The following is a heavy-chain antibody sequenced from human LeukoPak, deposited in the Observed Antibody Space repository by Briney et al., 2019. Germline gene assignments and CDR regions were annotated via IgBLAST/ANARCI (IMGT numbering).Heavy chain of an antibody. Sequence: ASVKVSCKASGGTFSSYAISWVRQAPGQGLEWMGRINPNSGGTNYAQKFQGWVTMTRDTSINTAFMELSRLRSDDTAVYYCARDVVGRGYCSGGTCFPDYYGMDVWGQGTTVTVSS. CDR1: GGTFSSYA. CDR3: ARDVVGRGYCSGGTCFPDYYGMDV. V-gene: IGHV1-2*04. CDR2: INPNSGGT. D-gene: IGHD2-15*01. J-gene: IGHJ6*02.